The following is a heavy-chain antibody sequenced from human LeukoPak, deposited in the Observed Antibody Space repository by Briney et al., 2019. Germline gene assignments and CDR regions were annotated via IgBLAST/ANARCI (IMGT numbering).Heavy chain of an antibody. CDR2: ISSSSYI. J-gene: IGHJ4*02. D-gene: IGHD3-22*01. CDR3: ARDLRHYYDSSGYFS. Sequence: GGSLRLSCAASGFTFSSYSMNWVRQAPGKGLEWVSSISSSSYIYYADSVKGRFTISRDNAKNSLYLQMNSLRAEDTAVYYCARDLRHYYDSSGYFSWGQGTLVTVSS. CDR1: GFTFSSYS. V-gene: IGHV3-21*01.